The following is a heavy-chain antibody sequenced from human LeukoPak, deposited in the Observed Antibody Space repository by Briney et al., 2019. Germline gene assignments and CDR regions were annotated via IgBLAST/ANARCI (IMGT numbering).Heavy chain of an antibody. CDR1: GYTFTSYG. J-gene: IGHJ6*02. D-gene: IGHD6-19*01. CDR2: ISAYNGNT. CDR3: ARDRGASSGWLPDYYYYYGMDV. Sequence: GASVKVSCKASGYTFTSYGISRVRQAPGQGLEWMGWISAYNGNTNYAQKLQGRVTMTTDTSTSTAYMELRSLRSDDTAVYYCARDRGASSGWLPDYYYYYGMDVWGQGTTVTVSS. V-gene: IGHV1-18*01.